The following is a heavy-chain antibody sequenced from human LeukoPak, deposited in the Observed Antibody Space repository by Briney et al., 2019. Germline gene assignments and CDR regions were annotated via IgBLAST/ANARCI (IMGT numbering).Heavy chain of an antibody. V-gene: IGHV1-2*06. CDR3: ALGDYYDSSGYRGAFDY. J-gene: IGHJ4*02. CDR2: INPNSGGT. D-gene: IGHD3-22*01. Sequence: ASVKVSCKASGYTFTGYYMHWVRQAPGQGLEWMGQINPNSGGTNYAQKFQGRVTMTRDTSISTAYMELSRLRSDDTAVYYCALGDYYDSSGYRGAFDYWGQGTLVTVSS. CDR1: GYTFTGYY.